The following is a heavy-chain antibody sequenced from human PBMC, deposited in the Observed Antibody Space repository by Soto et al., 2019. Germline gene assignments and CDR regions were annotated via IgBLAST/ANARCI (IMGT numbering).Heavy chain of an antibody. Sequence: EVQLLESGGGLVQPGESLRLSCAASGFSLSNYAMSWVRQAPGKGLEWVSVISVRGVTFTAGAVKDGFTISRDNTKNTLQPEMSSRRGEDTAVYYCAKQQGSGTPYYYSMDVWGQGTTVTVSS. D-gene: IGHD3-10*01. J-gene: IGHJ6*02. CDR1: GFSLSNYA. CDR2: ISVRGVT. CDR3: AKQQGSGTPYYYSMDV. V-gene: IGHV3-23*01.